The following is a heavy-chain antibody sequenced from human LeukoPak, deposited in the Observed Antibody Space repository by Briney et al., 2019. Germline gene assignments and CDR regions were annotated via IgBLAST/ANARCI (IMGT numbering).Heavy chain of an antibody. CDR1: GFTFSSYA. V-gene: IGHV3-30*04. CDR3: ASSSSWYAPLDY. Sequence: GGSLRFSCAASGFTFSSYAMHWVRQAPGKGLEWVAVISYDGSNKYYADSVKGRFTISRDNSKNTLYLQMNSLRAEDTAVYYCASSSSWYAPLDYWGQGTLVTVSS. CDR2: ISYDGSNK. J-gene: IGHJ4*02. D-gene: IGHD6-13*01.